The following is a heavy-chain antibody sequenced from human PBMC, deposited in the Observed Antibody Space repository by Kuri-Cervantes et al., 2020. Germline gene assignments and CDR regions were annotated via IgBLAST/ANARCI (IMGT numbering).Heavy chain of an antibody. J-gene: IGHJ4*02. CDR2: ICYDGSNK. V-gene: IGHV3-33*01. CDR1: GFTFSSYG. CDR3: ASFYRRSWLGLD. D-gene: IGHD6-13*01. Sequence: GESLKISCAASGFTFSSYGMRWVRQAPGKGLEWVAVICYDGSNKYYADSVKGRFTISRDNSRNTLYLQMKSMRAEDTAVYFCASFYRRSWLGLDWGQGTLVTVSS.